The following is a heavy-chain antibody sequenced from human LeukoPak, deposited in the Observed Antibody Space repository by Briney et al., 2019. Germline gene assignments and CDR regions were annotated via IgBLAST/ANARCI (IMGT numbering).Heavy chain of an antibody. Sequence: SSETLPLTCAVYGGSFSGYYWSWIRQPPGKGLEWIGEINHSGSTNYNPSLKSRVTISVDTSKNQFSLKLSSVTAADAAVYYCARRGGYYLRHFQHWGQGTLVTVSS. CDR1: GGSFSGYY. J-gene: IGHJ1*01. CDR2: INHSGST. V-gene: IGHV4-34*01. D-gene: IGHD3-22*01. CDR3: ARRGGYYLRHFQH.